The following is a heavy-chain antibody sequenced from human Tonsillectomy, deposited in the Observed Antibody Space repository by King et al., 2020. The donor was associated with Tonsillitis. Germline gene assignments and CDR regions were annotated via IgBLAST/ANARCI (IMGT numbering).Heavy chain of an antibody. J-gene: IGHJ4*01. CDR2: IYYSGST. Sequence: QLQESGPGLVKPSETLSLTCTVSGGSISSYYWSWIRQPPGKGLEWFGYIYYSGSTNYNPSLKSRVTISVDTSKNQFSRRLSSVTAADTAVYSCARLAGYYDSSSYKSYVDYWGQGTLVTVSS. V-gene: IGHV4-59*01. D-gene: IGHD3-22*01. CDR1: GGSISSYY. CDR3: ARLAGYYDSSSYKSYVDY.